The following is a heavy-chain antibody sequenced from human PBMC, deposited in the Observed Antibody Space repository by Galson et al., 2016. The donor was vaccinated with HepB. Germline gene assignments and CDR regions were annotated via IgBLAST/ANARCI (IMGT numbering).Heavy chain of an antibody. CDR2: IYHSGST. CDR3: ARDGGQTGVGY. J-gene: IGHJ1*01. Sequence: SETLSLTCTVSGVSISTYFWSWIRQSPGKGLEWIGYIYHSGSTNYNPSLKSRVTISADTSKNQFSLTLTSVTAADTAVYYCARDGGQTGVGYWGQGTQVTISS. CDR1: GVSISTYF. D-gene: IGHD3-16*01. V-gene: IGHV4-59*01.